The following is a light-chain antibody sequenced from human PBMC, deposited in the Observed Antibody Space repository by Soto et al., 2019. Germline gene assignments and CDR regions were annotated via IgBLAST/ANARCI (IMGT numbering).Light chain of an antibody. V-gene: IGLV2-14*01. Sequence: QSALAHPASVSGSPGHSITISCTGSFSDIAVFNYVSWYQQYPGRAPKLLIYQVTSRASGVSHRFSGSKSGNTASLTISGLQHEDEAEYYCNSYSSTNFYVFGTGTKGTV. J-gene: IGLJ1*01. CDR2: QVT. CDR1: FSDIAVFNY. CDR3: NSYSSTNFYV.